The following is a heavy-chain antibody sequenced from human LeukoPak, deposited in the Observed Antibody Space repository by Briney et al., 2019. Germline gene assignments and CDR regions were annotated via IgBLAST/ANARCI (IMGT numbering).Heavy chain of an antibody. CDR3: ARDRSFYDSSGLTHDH. CDR2: ISAYNGNT. V-gene: IGHV1-18*01. CDR1: GYTFTSYG. J-gene: IGHJ4*02. Sequence: ASVKVSCKASGYTFTSYGISWVRQAPGQGLEWMGWISAYNGNTNYAQKLQGRVTMTTDTSTSTAYMELRSLRSDDTAVYYCARDRSFYDSSGLTHDHWGQGTLVTVSS. D-gene: IGHD3-22*01.